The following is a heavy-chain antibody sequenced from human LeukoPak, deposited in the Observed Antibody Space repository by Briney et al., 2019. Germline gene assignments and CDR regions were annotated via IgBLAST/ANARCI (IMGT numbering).Heavy chain of an antibody. Sequence: PSETLSLTCTVSGGSISSYYWSWIRQPPGKGLEWIGYIYYSGSTNYNPSLKSRVTISVDTSKNQFSLKLSSVTAADTAVYYCARAPGNYYYYYYMDVWGKGTTVTISS. CDR2: IYYSGST. J-gene: IGHJ6*03. V-gene: IGHV4-59*01. CDR3: ARAPGNYYYYYYMDV. CDR1: GGSISSYY.